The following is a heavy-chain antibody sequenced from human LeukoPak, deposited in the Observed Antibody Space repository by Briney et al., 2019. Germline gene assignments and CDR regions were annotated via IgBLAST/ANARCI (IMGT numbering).Heavy chain of an antibody. CDR1: GFTFSSYW. CDR3: ARDPYSGSYGNYYYYFMDV. J-gene: IGHJ6*03. D-gene: IGHD1-26*01. V-gene: IGHV3-7*01. Sequence: GGSLRLSCAASGFTFSSYWMSWVRQAPGKGLEWVANIKQDGREKYYVDSVKGRFTISRDNAKNSLYLQMNSLRAEDTAVYYCARDPYSGSYGNYYYYFMDVWGKGTTVTISS. CDR2: IKQDGREK.